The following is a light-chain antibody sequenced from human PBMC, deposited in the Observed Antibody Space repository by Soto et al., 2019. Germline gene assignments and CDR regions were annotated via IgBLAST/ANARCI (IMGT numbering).Light chain of an antibody. CDR2: SND. J-gene: IGLJ3*02. Sequence: QSVLTQAPSASGTPGQRVTISCSGSSSNIGNNTVTWYQQVPGTAPKLLIYSNDQRPSGVPDRFSGSKSGTSASLAIAGLQSEDEADYYCAAWDDSLNGWVFGGGTKVTVL. CDR3: AAWDDSLNGWV. CDR1: SSNIGNNT. V-gene: IGLV1-44*01.